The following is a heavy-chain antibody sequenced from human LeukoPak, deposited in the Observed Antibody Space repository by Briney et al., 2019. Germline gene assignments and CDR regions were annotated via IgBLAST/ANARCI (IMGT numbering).Heavy chain of an antibody. CDR3: ARLSGYSSGWYAACLDY. CDR2: IYPGDSDT. D-gene: IGHD6-19*01. J-gene: IGHJ4*02. V-gene: IGHV5-51*01. CDR1: GYSFTSYW. Sequence: GESLKISCKGSGYSFTSYWIGWVRQMPGKGLEWMGIIYPGDSDTRYSPSFQGQVTIAADKSISTAYLQWSSLKASDTAMYYCARLSGYSSGWYAACLDYWGQGPLVTVSS.